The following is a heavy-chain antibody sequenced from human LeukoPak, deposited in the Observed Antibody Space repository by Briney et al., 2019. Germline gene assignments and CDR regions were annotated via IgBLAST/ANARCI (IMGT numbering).Heavy chain of an antibody. D-gene: IGHD3-10*01. CDR3: ARDRMVRGVINWFDP. V-gene: IGHV7-4-1*02. CDR1: GYTFTSYA. CDR2: INTNTGNP. J-gene: IGHJ5*02. Sequence: GASVKVSCKASGYTFTSYAMNWVRQAPEQGLEWMGWINTNTGNPTYAQGFTGRFVFSLDTSVSTAYLQISSLKAEDTAVYYCARDRMVRGVINWFDPWGQGTLVTVSS.